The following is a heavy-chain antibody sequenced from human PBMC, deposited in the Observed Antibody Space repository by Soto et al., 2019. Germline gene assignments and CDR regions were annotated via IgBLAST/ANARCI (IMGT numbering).Heavy chain of an antibody. J-gene: IGHJ4*02. CDR3: EKDRNRATSGY. CDR2: NSGSGGST. Sequence: GGSLRLSCAASGFTFSSYAMSWVRQAPGKGLEWVSANSGSGGSTYYADSVKGRFTISRDNSKNTLYLQMNSLRAEDTAVYDCEKDRNRATSGYWGQGTLVTVSS. CDR1: GFTFSSYA. D-gene: IGHD1-26*01. V-gene: IGHV3-23*01.